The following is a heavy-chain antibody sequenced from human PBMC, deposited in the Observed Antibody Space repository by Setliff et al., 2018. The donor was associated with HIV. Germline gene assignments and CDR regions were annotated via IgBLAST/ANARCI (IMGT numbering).Heavy chain of an antibody. J-gene: IGHJ1*01. D-gene: IGHD1-1*01. CDR2: INHSENT. Sequence: PSETLSLTCAVYGGSFSGYYWSWIRQSPGKRLEWIGEINHSENTDYNPSLKSRVTISVDTSKNQFSLKVNSVTAADTAVYYCARDSNAPYFQHWGQGTLVTVSS. CDR1: GGSFSGYY. CDR3: ARDSNAPYFQH. V-gene: IGHV4-34*01.